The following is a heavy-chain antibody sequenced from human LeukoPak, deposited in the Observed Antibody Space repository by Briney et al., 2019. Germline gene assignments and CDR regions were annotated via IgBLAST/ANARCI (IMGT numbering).Heavy chain of an antibody. Sequence: HPGGSLRLSCAASGFTFSSYVMSWVRQAPGKGLEWVSAITGDSHSTYYADSVKGRFTISRDNSKNTLYVQMNSLRAEDTAVYYCAKDWGYWGQGTLVTVSS. CDR1: GFTFSSYV. J-gene: IGHJ4*02. CDR3: AKDWGY. V-gene: IGHV3-23*01. D-gene: IGHD3-16*01. CDR2: ITGDSHST.